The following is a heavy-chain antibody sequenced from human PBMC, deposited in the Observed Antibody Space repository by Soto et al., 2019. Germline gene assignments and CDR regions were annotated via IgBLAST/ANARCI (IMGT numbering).Heavy chain of an antibody. D-gene: IGHD3-10*01. Sequence: QVQLQESGPGLVKPSETLSLTCTVSGDFPINIKTWWKWVRQPPGKGLEWIGEIDRRGTTSYNSSLKTRVTISLDSSENQFSLKLTSVTAADTAVYYCATQTAYVSEGSGFFWGQGALVTVSS. CDR2: IDRRGTT. V-gene: IGHV4-4*02. CDR3: ATQTAYVSEGSGFF. J-gene: IGHJ4*02. CDR1: GDFPINIKTW.